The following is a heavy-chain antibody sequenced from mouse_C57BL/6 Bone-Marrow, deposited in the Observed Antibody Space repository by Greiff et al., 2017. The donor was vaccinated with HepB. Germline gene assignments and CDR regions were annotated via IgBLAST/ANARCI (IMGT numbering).Heavy chain of an antibody. D-gene: IGHD1-1*01. J-gene: IGHJ4*01. Sequence: QVQLQQPGAELVKPGASVKMSCKASGYTFTSYWITWVKQRPGQGLEWIGDIYPGSGSTNYNEKFKSKATLTVDTSSSTAYMQLSSLTSEDSAVYYCARGSITTVVEAMDYWGQGTSVTVSS. CDR1: GYTFTSYW. CDR3: ARGSITTVVEAMDY. CDR2: IYPGSGST. V-gene: IGHV1-55*01.